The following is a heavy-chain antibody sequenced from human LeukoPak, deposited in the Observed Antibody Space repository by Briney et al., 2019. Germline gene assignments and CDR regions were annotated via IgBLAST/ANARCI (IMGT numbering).Heavy chain of an antibody. CDR1: GGSISSYY. J-gene: IGHJ6*03. Sequence: SETLSLTCTVSGGSISSYYWSWIQQPPGKGLEWIGYIYTSGSTNYNPSLKSRVTISVDTSKNQFSLKLSSVTAADTAVYYCARHSASQLGRAYYYYYMDVWGKGTTVTVSS. V-gene: IGHV4-4*09. D-gene: IGHD6-13*01. CDR2: IYTSGST. CDR3: ARHSASQLGRAYYYYYMDV.